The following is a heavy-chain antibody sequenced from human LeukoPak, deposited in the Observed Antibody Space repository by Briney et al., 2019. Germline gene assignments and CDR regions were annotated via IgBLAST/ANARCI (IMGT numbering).Heavy chain of an antibody. J-gene: IGHJ4*02. CDR2: IYYSGNT. V-gene: IGHV4-59*01. CDR3: ARSTGSTMFIDY. Sequence: SETLSLTCTVSGGSISPYYWSWIRQPPGKGLEWLGYIYYSGNTDYNPSLKRRVAISVDTSKNQFSLKLSSVTAADTAVYYCARSTGSTMFIDYWGQGTLVTVSS. D-gene: IGHD3-10*02. CDR1: GGSISPYY.